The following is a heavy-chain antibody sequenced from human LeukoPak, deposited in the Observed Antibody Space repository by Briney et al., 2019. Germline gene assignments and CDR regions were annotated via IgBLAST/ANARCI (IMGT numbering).Heavy chain of an antibody. Sequence: GASVKVSCTASGYTFTSYYMHWVRQAPGQGLEWMGIINPSGGSTSYAQKFQGRVTMTRDTSTSTVYMELSSLRSEDTAVYYCARVVVGAYLGYWGQGTLVTVSS. CDR1: GYTFTSYY. CDR3: ARVVVGAYLGY. D-gene: IGHD1-26*01. J-gene: IGHJ4*02. CDR2: INPSGGST. V-gene: IGHV1-46*01.